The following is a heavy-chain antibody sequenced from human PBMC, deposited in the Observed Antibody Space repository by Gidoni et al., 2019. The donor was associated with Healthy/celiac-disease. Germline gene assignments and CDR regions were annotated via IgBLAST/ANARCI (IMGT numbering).Heavy chain of an antibody. V-gene: IGHV3-30-3*01. CDR2: ISYDGSNK. D-gene: IGHD2-8*01. J-gene: IGHJ5*02. Sequence: QVQLVESGGGVVQPGRSLRLSCAASGFTFSSYARHWVRQAPGKGLEWVAVISYDGSNKYYADSVKGRFTISRDNSKNTLYLQMNSLRAEDTAVYYCARGRVYASRENWFDPWGQGTLVTVSS. CDR1: GFTFSSYA. CDR3: ARGRVYASRENWFDP.